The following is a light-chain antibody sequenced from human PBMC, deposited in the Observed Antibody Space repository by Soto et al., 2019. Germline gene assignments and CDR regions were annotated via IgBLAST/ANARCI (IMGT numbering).Light chain of an antibody. CDR1: QSVGSN. J-gene: IGKJ1*01. Sequence: EIVMTQSPATLSVSPGERATLSCRASQSVGSNLAWYQQKPGQAPRLLIYAASIRATGFPPRFSGGGSGTEFTLTISSLQSEDFAVYYCQQYNNWPRTFGQGTKVDI. V-gene: IGKV3-15*01. CDR2: AAS. CDR3: QQYNNWPRT.